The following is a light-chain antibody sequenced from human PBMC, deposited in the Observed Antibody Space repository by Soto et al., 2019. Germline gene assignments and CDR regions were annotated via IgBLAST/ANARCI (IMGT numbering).Light chain of an antibody. CDR2: AAS. CDR1: QSISSY. Sequence: DIQMTQSPSSLSASVGDRVTITCRASQSISSYLNWYQQKPGKAPKLPIYAASSLQSGVPSRFSGSGSGTDLTLTISSLQPEDFATYNCQQSYSTPYTFGQGTKLRSN. J-gene: IGKJ2*01. V-gene: IGKV1-39*01. CDR3: QQSYSTPYT.